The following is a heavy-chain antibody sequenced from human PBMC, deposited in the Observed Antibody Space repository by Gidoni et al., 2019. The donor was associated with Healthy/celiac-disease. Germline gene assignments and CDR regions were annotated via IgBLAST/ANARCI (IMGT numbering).Heavy chain of an antibody. V-gene: IGHV3-30*18. J-gene: IGHJ4*02. CDR2: ISYDGSNK. CDR1: VFPFSSYG. Sequence: QVQLVESGGGVVQPGRSLRLSCAASVFPFSSYGMHWVRQAPGKGLEWVAVISYDGSNKYYADSVKGQFTISRDNSKNTLYLQMNSLRAEDTAVYYCAKELQLWLLGGSDYWGQGTLVTVSS. D-gene: IGHD5-18*01. CDR3: AKELQLWLLGGSDY.